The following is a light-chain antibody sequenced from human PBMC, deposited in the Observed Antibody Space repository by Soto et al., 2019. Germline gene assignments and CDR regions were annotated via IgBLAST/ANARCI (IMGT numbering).Light chain of an antibody. V-gene: IGKV4-1*01. Sequence: DVVLTQSPDSLAVSLGERATINCKSSQSVLYSSNNMNYLAWYQQKAGQPPKLLIYWASTRESGVPDRFGGSGSGTEFTLTISSLQAEDFAVYYCQQYNSYSPWTFGQGTKVDIK. J-gene: IGKJ1*01. CDR1: QSVLYSSNNMNY. CDR2: WAS. CDR3: QQYNSYSPWT.